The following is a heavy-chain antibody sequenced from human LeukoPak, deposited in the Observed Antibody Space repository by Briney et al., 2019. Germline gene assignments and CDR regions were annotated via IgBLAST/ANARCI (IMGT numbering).Heavy chain of an antibody. Sequence: SVKVSCKASGYTFTGYYMHWVRQAPGQGLEWMGWINPNSGGTNYAQKFQGRVTMTRDTSISTAYMELSRLRSDDTAVYYCARDFPYSSGWYYFDYWGQGTLVTVSS. V-gene: IGHV1-2*02. CDR1: GYTFTGYY. J-gene: IGHJ4*02. CDR3: ARDFPYSSGWYYFDY. CDR2: INPNSGGT. D-gene: IGHD6-19*01.